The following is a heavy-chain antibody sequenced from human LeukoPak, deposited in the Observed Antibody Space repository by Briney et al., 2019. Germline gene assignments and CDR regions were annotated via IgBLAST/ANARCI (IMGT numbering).Heavy chain of an antibody. J-gene: IGHJ4*02. CDR3: ARGGSGYVWGSYRSQTPTGFDY. Sequence: RSSETLSLTCSVYGGSFSGYYWSWIHQPPGKGLEWIGEINHSGSTNYNPSLKSRVTISVDTSKNQFSLKLSSVTAADTAVYYCARGGSGYVWGSYRSQTPTGFDYWGQGTLVTVSS. V-gene: IGHV4-34*01. D-gene: IGHD3-16*02. CDR1: GGSFSGYY. CDR2: INHSGST.